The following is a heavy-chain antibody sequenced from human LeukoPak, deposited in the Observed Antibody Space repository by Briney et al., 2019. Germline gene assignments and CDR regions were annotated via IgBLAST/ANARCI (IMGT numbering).Heavy chain of an antibody. CDR3: ARVDSSGYYYAEDWFDP. CDR2: IYTSGST. J-gene: IGHJ5*02. Sequence: PSQTLSLTCTVSGGSISSGSYYWSWIRQPAGKGLEWIGRIYTSGSTNYNPSLKSRVTISVDTSKNQFSLKLSSVTAADTAVHYCARVDSSGYYYAEDWFDPWGQGTLVTVSS. CDR1: GGSISSGSYY. D-gene: IGHD3-22*01. V-gene: IGHV4-61*02.